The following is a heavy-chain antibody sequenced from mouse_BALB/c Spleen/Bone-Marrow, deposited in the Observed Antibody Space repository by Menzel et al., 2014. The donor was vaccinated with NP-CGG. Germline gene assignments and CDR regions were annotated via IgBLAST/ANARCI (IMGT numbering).Heavy chain of an antibody. CDR3: ARASYFDY. J-gene: IGHJ2*01. CDR2: ISYGGTN. D-gene: IGHD6-1*01. CDR1: GHSITSGYY. Sequence: EVQLVESGPGLVKPSQSLSLTCSVTGHSITSGYYWDWIRQFPGNKLEWMGYISYGGTNTYNPSLKNRISITRDTSKNXFVLKLNSVTTEDTATYYCARASYFDYWGQGTTLTVSS. V-gene: IGHV3-6*02.